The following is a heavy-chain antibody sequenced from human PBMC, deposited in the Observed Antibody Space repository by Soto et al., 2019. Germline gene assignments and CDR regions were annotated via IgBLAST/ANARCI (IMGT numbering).Heavy chain of an antibody. J-gene: IGHJ4*02. CDR1: GYTFTSYD. CDR2: MNPNSGNT. Sequence: ASVKVSCKASGYTFTSYDINWVRQATGQGLEWMGWMNPNSGNTGYAQKFQGRVTMTRDTSISTAYMELSRLRSDDTAVYYCARAQGYYDFWSGYLYYFDYWGQGTLVTVSS. CDR3: ARAQGYYDFWSGYLYYFDY. D-gene: IGHD3-3*01. V-gene: IGHV1-8*01.